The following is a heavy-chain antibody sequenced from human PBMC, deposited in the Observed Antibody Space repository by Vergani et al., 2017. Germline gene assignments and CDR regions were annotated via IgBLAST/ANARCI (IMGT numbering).Heavy chain of an antibody. V-gene: IGHV1-3*01. CDR3: ARGGSGSYYNPFDY. CDR2: INAGNGNT. Sequence: QVQLVQSGAEVKKPGASVKVSCKASGYTFTSYAMHWVRQAPGQRLEWMGWINAGNGNTKYSQKFQGRVTITRDTSASTAYMELNSLRSEDTAVYYCARGGSGSYYNPFDYWGQGTLVTVSS. D-gene: IGHD3-10*01. CDR1: GYTFTSYA. J-gene: IGHJ4*02.